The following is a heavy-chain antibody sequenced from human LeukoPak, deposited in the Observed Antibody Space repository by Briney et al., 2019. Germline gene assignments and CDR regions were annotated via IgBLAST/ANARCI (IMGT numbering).Heavy chain of an antibody. CDR2: IYYSGST. J-gene: IGHJ4*02. CDR1: GGSISSGGYY. Sequence: SETLSLTCTVSGGSISSGGYYWSWIRQHPGKGLEWIGYIYYSGSTYYNPSLKSRVTISVDTSKNQFSLKLSSVTAADTAVYYCARIYDSSGYYPLDYWGQGILVTVSS. D-gene: IGHD3-22*01. CDR3: ARIYDSSGYYPLDY. V-gene: IGHV4-31*03.